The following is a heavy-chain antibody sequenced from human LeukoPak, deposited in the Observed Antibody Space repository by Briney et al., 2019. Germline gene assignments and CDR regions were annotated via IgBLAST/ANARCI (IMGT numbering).Heavy chain of an antibody. D-gene: IGHD6-13*01. CDR1: GGSISSYY. CDR3: ARRRGSSSYNWFDP. CDR2: IYYSGCT. V-gene: IGHV4-59*08. J-gene: IGHJ5*02. Sequence: SETLSLTCTVSGGSISSYYWSWIRQPPGKGLEWIGYIYYSGCTNYNPSLKSRVTISVDTSKNQFSLKLSSVTAADTAVYYRARRRGSSSYNWFDPWGQGTLVTVSS.